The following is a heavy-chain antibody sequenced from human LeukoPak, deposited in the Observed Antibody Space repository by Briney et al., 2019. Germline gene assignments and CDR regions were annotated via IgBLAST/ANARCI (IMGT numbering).Heavy chain of an antibody. J-gene: IGHJ6*02. V-gene: IGHV3-23*01. CDR2: ISGSGGST. CDR1: GFTFSSYA. CDR3: AKGNDYGDYVATDV. Sequence: GGSLRLSCAASGFTFSSYAVSWVRQAPGKGLEWVSTISGSGGSTCYADSVKGRFTISRDNSKNTLYLQMNSLRAEDTAVYYCAKGNDYGDYVATDVWGQGTTVTVSS. D-gene: IGHD4-17*01.